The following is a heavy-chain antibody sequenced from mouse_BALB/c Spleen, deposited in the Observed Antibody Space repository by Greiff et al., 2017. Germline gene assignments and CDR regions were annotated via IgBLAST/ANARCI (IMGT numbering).Heavy chain of an antibody. CDR2: IDPSDSYT. D-gene: IGHD2-2*01. CDR3: TRGGYDEAAWFAY. Sequence: QVQLQQPGAELVKPGASVKMSCKASGYTFTSYWMHWVKQRPGQGLEWIGVIDPSDSYTSYNQKFKGKATLTVDTSSSTAYMQLSSLTSEDSAVYYCTRGGYDEAAWFAYWGQGTLVTVSA. CDR1: GYTFTSYW. V-gene: IGHV1S127*01. J-gene: IGHJ3*01.